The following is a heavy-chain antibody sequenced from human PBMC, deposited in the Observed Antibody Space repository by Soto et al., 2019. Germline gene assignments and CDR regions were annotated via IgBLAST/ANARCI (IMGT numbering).Heavy chain of an antibody. J-gene: IGHJ4*02. CDR2: IWFDESDN. V-gene: IGHV3-33*01. CDR1: GFNFNTYG. D-gene: IGHD4-17*01. Sequence: QVQLVESGGGVVQPGTSLRLSCVASGFNFNTYGMHWVRQAPGKGLEWVAVIWFDESDNYYADSVKGRFTISRDSSKNTLYLRMNSLRDEDTAVYYCARNLRWEPQFDNWGQGTLITVSS. CDR3: ARNLRWEPQFDN.